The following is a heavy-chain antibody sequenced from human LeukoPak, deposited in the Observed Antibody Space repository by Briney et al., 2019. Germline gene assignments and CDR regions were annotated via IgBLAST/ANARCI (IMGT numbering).Heavy chain of an antibody. Sequence: SETLSLTCTVSGGSISSGGYYWSWIRQHPGKGLEWIGYIYYSGSTYYNPSLKSRVTISVDTSKNQFSLKLSSVTAADTAVYYCARGRGLDVVVPAANFDYWGQGTLVTFSS. CDR2: IYYSGST. CDR3: ARGRGLDVVVPAANFDY. CDR1: GGSISSGGYY. D-gene: IGHD2-2*01. V-gene: IGHV4-31*03. J-gene: IGHJ4*02.